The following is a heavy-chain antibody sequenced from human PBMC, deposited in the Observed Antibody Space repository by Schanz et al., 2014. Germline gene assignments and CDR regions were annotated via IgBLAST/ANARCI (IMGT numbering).Heavy chain of an antibody. Sequence: EVELVESGGGLVQPGGSLRLSCAASGFSFSDHAMDWVRQAAGKGLEWVAYISSSSSTIHYADSVKGRFTISRDNAENTLFLQMNSLRAEDTAVYYCARKVVATIGGYYDNWGQGTLVIVSS. CDR2: ISSSSSTI. J-gene: IGHJ4*02. V-gene: IGHV3-48*01. D-gene: IGHD5-12*01. CDR3: ARKVVATIGGYYDN. CDR1: GFSFSDHA.